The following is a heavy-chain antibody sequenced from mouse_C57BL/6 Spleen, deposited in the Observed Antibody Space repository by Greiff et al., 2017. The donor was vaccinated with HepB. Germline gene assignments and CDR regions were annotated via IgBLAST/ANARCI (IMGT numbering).Heavy chain of an antibody. J-gene: IGHJ2*01. Sequence: VQLQQPGAELVKPGASVKLSCKASGYTFTSYWMQWVKQRPGQGLEWIGEIDPSDSYTNYNQKFKGKATLTVDTSSSTAYMQLSSLTSEDSAVYYCARRRGFDYWGQGTTLTVSS. V-gene: IGHV1-50*01. CDR3: ARRRGFDY. CDR2: IDPSDSYT. CDR1: GYTFTSYW.